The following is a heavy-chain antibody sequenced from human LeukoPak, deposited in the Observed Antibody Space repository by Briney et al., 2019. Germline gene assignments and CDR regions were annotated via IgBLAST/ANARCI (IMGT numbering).Heavy chain of an antibody. CDR2: IYTSGST. CDR1: GGSFSGYY. D-gene: IGHD5-18*01. J-gene: IGHJ4*02. CDR3: ARGVTSLIDY. V-gene: IGHV4-59*10. Sequence: PSETLSLTCAVYGGSFSGYYWSWIRQPAGKGLEWIGRIYTSGSTNYNPSLKSRVAMSVDTSKNQISLRLSSVTAADTAVYYCARGVTSLIDYWGQGILVTVSS.